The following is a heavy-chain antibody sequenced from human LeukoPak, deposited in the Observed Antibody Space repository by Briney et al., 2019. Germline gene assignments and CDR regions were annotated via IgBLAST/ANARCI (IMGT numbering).Heavy chain of an antibody. CDR2: ISSTGDTI. CDR3: ARTTTMTDAFDI. Sequence: GGSLRLSCAASGFTFSSSSMNWVRQAPGKGLEWISYISSTGDTIYYADSVKGRFTISRDNAKNSLYLQMNSLRAEDTAVYYCARTTTMTDAFDIWGQGTMVTVSS. D-gene: IGHD3-22*01. CDR1: GFTFSSSS. J-gene: IGHJ3*02. V-gene: IGHV3-48*04.